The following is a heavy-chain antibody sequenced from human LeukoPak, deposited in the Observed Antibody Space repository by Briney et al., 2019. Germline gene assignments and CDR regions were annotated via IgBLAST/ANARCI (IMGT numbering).Heavy chain of an antibody. D-gene: IGHD5-24*01. CDR3: ARASRDGYQMRGWAFDI. Sequence: ASVKVSCKASGGTFSSYAISWVRQASGQGLEWMGRIIPIFGTANYAQKFQGRVTITTDESTSTAYMELGSLRSEDTAVYYCARASRDGYQMRGWAFDIWGQGTMVTVSS. CDR2: IIPIFGTA. V-gene: IGHV1-69*05. J-gene: IGHJ3*02. CDR1: GGTFSSYA.